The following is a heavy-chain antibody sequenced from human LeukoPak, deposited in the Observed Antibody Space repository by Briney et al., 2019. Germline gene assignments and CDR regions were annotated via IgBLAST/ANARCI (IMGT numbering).Heavy chain of an antibody. CDR2: INADTGDT. CDR1: GYTFTSYA. Sequence: GASVKDSCKASGYTFTSYAMHWVRRAPGQRLEWMGWINADTGDTEYSQKFQGRVNVARDTSASTAYMELSSLRSEDTAVYYCARDRGGTGDFDYWGQGTLVTVSS. V-gene: IGHV1-3*01. CDR3: ARDRGGTGDFDY. J-gene: IGHJ4*02. D-gene: IGHD1-1*01.